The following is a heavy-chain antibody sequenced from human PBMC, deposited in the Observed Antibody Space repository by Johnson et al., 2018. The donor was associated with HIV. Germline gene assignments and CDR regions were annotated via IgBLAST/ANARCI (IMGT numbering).Heavy chain of an antibody. CDR2: IRYDGRNK. V-gene: IGHV3-30*02. CDR3: AKGRLVGATTYDAFDI. CDR1: GFTFSSYG. Sequence: QVQLVESGGGVVQPGGSLRLSCAASGFTFSSYGMHWVRQAPGKGLEWVAFIRYDGRNKYYADSVKGRFTISRDNSKHTLYLQMNSLRAEDTAVYYCAKGRLVGATTYDAFDIWGQGTMVTVSS. J-gene: IGHJ3*02. D-gene: IGHD1-26*01.